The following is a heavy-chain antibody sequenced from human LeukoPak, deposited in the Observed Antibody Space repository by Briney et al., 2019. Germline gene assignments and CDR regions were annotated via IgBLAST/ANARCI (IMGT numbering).Heavy chain of an antibody. J-gene: IGHJ6*02. V-gene: IGHV1-18*01. Sequence: VASVKVSCKASGYTFTSYGISWVRQAPGQGLEWMGWISAYNGNTNYAQKLQGRVTMTTDTSTSTAYMELRSLRSDDTAVYYCARDAKIITIFGVVTVGSYGMDVWGQGTTVTVSS. CDR2: ISAYNGNT. CDR3: ARDAKIITIFGVVTVGSYGMDV. CDR1: GYTFTSYG. D-gene: IGHD3-3*01.